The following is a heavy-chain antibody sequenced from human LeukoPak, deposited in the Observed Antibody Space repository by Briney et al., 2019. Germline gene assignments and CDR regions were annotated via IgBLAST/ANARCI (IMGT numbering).Heavy chain of an antibody. CDR2: IKQDGSEE. V-gene: IGHV3-7*01. CDR3: ARHIDWKFDY. D-gene: IGHD1-1*01. J-gene: IGHJ4*02. CDR1: GFTFSTYW. Sequence: GGSLRLSCAPSGFTFSTYWMTWVRQAPGKGLEWVANIKQDGSEEYCVDSVKGRFTISKDNAKNSLYLQMNSLRVEDTAVYYCARHIDWKFDYWGQGTLVTVSS.